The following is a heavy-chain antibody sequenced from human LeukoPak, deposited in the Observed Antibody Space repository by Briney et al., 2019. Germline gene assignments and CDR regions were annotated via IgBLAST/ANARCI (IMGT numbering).Heavy chain of an antibody. CDR2: LGTAGDT. D-gene: IGHD1-1*01. V-gene: IGHV3-13*01. J-gene: IGHJ4*02. Sequence: GGSLRLSCAASGFTFSDYDMHWVRQATGKGLEWVSALGTAGDTYYTGSVKGRFTISRENAKNSLYLQMNSLRAGDTAVYYCVRVAKERVGGVYYFDYWGQGTPVTVSS. CDR3: VRVAKERVGGVYYFDY. CDR1: GFTFSDYD.